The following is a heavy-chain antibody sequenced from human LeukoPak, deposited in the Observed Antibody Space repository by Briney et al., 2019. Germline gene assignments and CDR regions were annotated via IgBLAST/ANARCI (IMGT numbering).Heavy chain of an antibody. CDR2: IYYSGST. CDR3: AMNGQSGFSFDP. CDR1: GDSISRSRYF. D-gene: IGHD1-26*01. V-gene: IGHV4-39*07. Sequence: SETLSLTCTVSGDSISRSRYFWGWIRQPPGKGLERVGNIYYSGSTYYNPSLKSRVTISVDTSKNQFSLKLSSVTAADTAVYHCAMNGQSGFSFDPWGQGTLVTVSS. J-gene: IGHJ5*02.